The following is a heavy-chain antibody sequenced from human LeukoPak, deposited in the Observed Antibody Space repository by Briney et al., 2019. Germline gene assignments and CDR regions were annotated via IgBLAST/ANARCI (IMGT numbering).Heavy chain of an antibody. V-gene: IGHV3-7*01. J-gene: IGHJ4*02. CDR2: IKDDGSEK. CDR3: ANLGRTD. CDR1: GFIASNKY. Sequence: GGSLRLSCAASGFIASNKYMSWVRQAPGKGLEWVATIKDDGSEKYYVDSVKGRFTISRDNAKNSLYLQMNSLRVEDTAVYYCANLGRTDWGQGTLVTVSS.